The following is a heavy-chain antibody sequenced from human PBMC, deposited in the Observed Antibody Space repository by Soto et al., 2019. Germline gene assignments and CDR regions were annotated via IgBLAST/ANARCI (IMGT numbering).Heavy chain of an antibody. J-gene: IGHJ5*02. V-gene: IGHV3-23*01. CDR3: AKDPSTGSADL. Sequence: EVQLLESGGGLVQPGGSLRLSCVASGFMFSDYSMTWVRQAPGKGLQWVSTIHPSGANTHYAESVEGRFTVSRDNSKHTLFLQMNSLRPEDTAVYYCAKDPSTGSADLWGQRTLVTVSS. CDR2: IHPSGANT. D-gene: IGHD3-9*01. CDR1: GFMFSDYS.